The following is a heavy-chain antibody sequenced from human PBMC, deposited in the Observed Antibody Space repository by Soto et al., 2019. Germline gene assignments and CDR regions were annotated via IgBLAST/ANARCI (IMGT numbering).Heavy chain of an antibody. D-gene: IGHD1-7*01. J-gene: IGHJ4*02. CDR2: ISSNGGTT. Sequence: EVQLAESGGGMVQPGGSLRLSCVASGFTFSSYDMHWVRQAPGKGLEYVSSISSNGGTTYYGNSVKGRLTISRDNSKNTLYPQMGSLIAEDMAVYYCVRRVSGNYDYWGQGTLVTVSS. CDR1: GFTFSSYD. V-gene: IGHV3-64*01. CDR3: VRRVSGNYDY.